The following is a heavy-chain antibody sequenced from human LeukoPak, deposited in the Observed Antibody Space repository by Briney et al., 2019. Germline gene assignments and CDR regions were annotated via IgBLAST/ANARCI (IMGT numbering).Heavy chain of an antibody. V-gene: IGHV1-2*02. Sequence: ASVKVSCKASGYTFTGYYMHWVRQAPGQGLEWMGWINPNSGGTNYAQKLQGRVTMTTDTSTSTAYMELRSLRSDDTAVYYCARVGSGWYIGYMDVWGKGTTVTVSS. J-gene: IGHJ6*03. CDR3: ARVGSGWYIGYMDV. CDR1: GYTFTGYY. CDR2: INPNSGGT. D-gene: IGHD6-19*01.